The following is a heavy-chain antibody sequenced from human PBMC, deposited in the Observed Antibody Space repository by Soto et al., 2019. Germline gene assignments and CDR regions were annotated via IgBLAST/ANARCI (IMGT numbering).Heavy chain of an antibody. CDR1: GFTFSTHG. Sequence: QVQLVESGGGVVQPGRSLRLSCAASGFTFSTHGMHWVRQAPGKGLEWVAVIWYDGSEKYYADPVKGRFTISRDNPKNTLDVQLHSLTAEDTAIYYCATDSGSLSGPEDYWGEGSVVTASS. CDR3: ATDSGSLSGPEDY. J-gene: IGHJ4*02. CDR2: IWYDGSEK. D-gene: IGHD1-26*01. V-gene: IGHV3-33*01.